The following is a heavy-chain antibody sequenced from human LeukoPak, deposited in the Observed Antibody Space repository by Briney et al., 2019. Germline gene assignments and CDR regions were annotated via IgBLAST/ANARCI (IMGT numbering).Heavy chain of an antibody. D-gene: IGHD6-6*01. CDR2: IYPGDSDT. J-gene: IGHJ6*02. Sequence: GESLKISCKGSGYSFTSYWIGWVRQMPGKGLEWMGIIYPGDSDTRYSPSFQGQVTISADKSISTAYLQWSSLKASDTAMYYCARHGHSSSSYYYYYGMDVWGQGTTVTVSS. V-gene: IGHV5-51*01. CDR1: GYSFTSYW. CDR3: ARHGHSSSSYYYYYGMDV.